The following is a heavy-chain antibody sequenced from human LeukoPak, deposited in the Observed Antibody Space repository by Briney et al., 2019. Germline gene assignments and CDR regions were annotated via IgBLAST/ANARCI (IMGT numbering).Heavy chain of an antibody. CDR2: ISRSGAAT. D-gene: IGHD6-19*01. CDR1: GLTFGDYT. Sequence: GGSLRLSCEASGLTFGDYTMHWVRQAPGKGLEWVSLISRSGAATKYADSVRGRFTVSRDNAKNSLYLQMNSLRAEDTAVYYCARGGGGWYLGAFDIWGQGTMVTVSS. V-gene: IGHV3-43*01. CDR3: ARGGGGWYLGAFDI. J-gene: IGHJ3*02.